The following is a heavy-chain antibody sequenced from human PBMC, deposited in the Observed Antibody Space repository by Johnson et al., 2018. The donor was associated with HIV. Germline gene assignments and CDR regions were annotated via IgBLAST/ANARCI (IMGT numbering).Heavy chain of an antibody. V-gene: IGHV3-66*02. CDR3: ASLGLDLLVKAPLSVVFDAFDI. CDR1: GFNVSTNN. D-gene: IGHD3-16*01. CDR2: TYSGGST. J-gene: IGHJ3*02. Sequence: VQLVESGGGLIQPGGSLGLSCAASGFNVSTNNMNWVRQAPGKGLEWVSVTYSGGSTYYADSVKGRFNISRDNSKNTLYLQMNSLRAEDTAVYYCASLGLDLLVKAPLSVVFDAFDIWGQGTMVTVSS.